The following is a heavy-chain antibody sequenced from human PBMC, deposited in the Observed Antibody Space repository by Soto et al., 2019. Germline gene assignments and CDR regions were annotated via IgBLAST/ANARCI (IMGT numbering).Heavy chain of an antibody. V-gene: IGHV4-30-4*01. J-gene: IGHJ5*02. D-gene: IGHD2-21*01. CDR2: IYYRGNT. CDR1: GGSVSSGDYY. CDR3: ARVTYSSDTSGEPRES. Sequence: SETLSLTCTVSGGSVSSGDYYWSWIRQPPGKGLERIAYIYYRGNTYYNPSLKSRGTMSVDTSKNQFSLKLTSVTSSDTSVYYCARVTYSSDTSGEPRESWRQGTLVTVSS.